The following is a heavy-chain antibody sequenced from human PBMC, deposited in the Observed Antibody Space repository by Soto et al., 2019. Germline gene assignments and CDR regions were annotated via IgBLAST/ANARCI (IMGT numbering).Heavy chain of an antibody. CDR2: ISYDGSNK. Sequence: QVQLVESGGGVVQPGRSLRLSCAASGFTFSSYGMHWVRQAPGKGLEWVAVISYDGSNKYYADSVKGRFTISRDNSKNTLYLQMNSLRAKDTAVYYCAKDYSIVVVRGATLGCFDPWGQGTLVTVSS. V-gene: IGHV3-30*18. CDR1: GFTFSSYG. CDR3: AKDYSIVVVRGATLGCFDP. D-gene: IGHD2-2*01. J-gene: IGHJ5*02.